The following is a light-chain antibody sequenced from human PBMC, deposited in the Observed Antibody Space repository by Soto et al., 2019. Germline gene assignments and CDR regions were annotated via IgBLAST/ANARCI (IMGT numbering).Light chain of an antibody. CDR1: QSVNNN. CDR2: GAS. CDR3: QQYNNWPLFT. J-gene: IGKJ3*01. Sequence: EIVMTQSPATLSVSPGERATLSCRASQSVNNNLAWYQQKPGQAPRLLIYGASIRATGIPARFSGSESGTEFTITISSLQSEDFAVYSCQQYNNWPLFTFGPGTKVDIK. V-gene: IGKV3-15*01.